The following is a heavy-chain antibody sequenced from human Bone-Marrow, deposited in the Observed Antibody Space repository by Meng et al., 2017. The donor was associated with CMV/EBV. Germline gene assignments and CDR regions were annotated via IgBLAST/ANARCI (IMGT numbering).Heavy chain of an antibody. D-gene: IGHD1-1*01. Sequence: GGSLRLSCAASGFTFSSYAMHWVRQAPGKGLEWVAVISYDGSNKYYADSVKGRFTISRDNSKNTLYLQMNSLRADDTAVYYCARVWRYYYDYWGQGTLVTVYS. J-gene: IGHJ4*02. CDR1: GFTFSSYA. CDR2: ISYDGSNK. CDR3: ARVWRYYYDY. V-gene: IGHV3-30*04.